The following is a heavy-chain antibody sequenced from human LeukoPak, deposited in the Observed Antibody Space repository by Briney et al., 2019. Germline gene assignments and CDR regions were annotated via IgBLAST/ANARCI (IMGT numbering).Heavy chain of an antibody. V-gene: IGHV1-69*13. Sequence: SVKVSCKASGGSFNNYGLSWVRQAPGQGLEWMGGIIPTFGTPEYTQKFQGRLTITADGSTNTVYMELSSLRSEDTAMYYCARPSKYDGNPLGEYFYYYAMDVWGQRTTVTVSS. CDR3: ARPSKYDGNPLGEYFYYYAMDV. J-gene: IGHJ6*02. CDR1: GGSFNNYG. CDR2: IIPTFGTP. D-gene: IGHD3-10*01.